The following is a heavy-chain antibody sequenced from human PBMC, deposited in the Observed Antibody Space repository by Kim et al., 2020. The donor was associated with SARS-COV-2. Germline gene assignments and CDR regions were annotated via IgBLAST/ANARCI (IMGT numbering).Heavy chain of an antibody. D-gene: IGHD6-6*01. CDR1: GGSISPHY. Sequence: SETLSLRCSVSGGSISPHYWHWIRQAPGKGLEWIGYVYYNGNTKYHPSLTGRVTISLDTSNNMFSLEMMSVTAADTALYFCVRGGSIATRPLDSWGQGIL. CDR3: VRGGSIATRPLDS. V-gene: IGHV4-59*11. CDR2: VYYNGNT. J-gene: IGHJ4*02.